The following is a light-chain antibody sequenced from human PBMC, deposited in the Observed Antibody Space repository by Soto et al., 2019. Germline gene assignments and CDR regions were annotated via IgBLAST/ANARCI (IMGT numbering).Light chain of an antibody. CDR2: DVS. CDR3: CSYAGSYDVV. CDR1: SSDVGGYNY. V-gene: IGLV2-11*01. J-gene: IGLJ2*01. Sequence: SVLTQPRSVSGSPGQSVTISCTGTSSDVGGYNYVSWYQQHPGKAPKLMIYDVSKRPSGVPDRFSGSKSGNTASLTISGLQAEDEADYYCCSYAGSYDVVFGGGTKVTVL.